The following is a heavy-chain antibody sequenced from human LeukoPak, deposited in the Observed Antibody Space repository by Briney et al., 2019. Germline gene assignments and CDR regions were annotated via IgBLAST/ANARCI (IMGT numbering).Heavy chain of an antibody. V-gene: IGHV4-4*07. J-gene: IGHJ4*02. D-gene: IGHD3-22*01. CDR3: ARDNYYYDSSGYYFFPHY. CDR1: GGSISSYF. Sequence: PSETLSLTCTVSGGSISSYFWSWIRQPAGKGLEWIGRIYTSGSTNYNPSLKSRVTMSVDTSKNQFSLKLSSVTAADTAVYYCARDNYYYDSSGYYFFPHYWGQGTLVTVSS. CDR2: IYTSGST.